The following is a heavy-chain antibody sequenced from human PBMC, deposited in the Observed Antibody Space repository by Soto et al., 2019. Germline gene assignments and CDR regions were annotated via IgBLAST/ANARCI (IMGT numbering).Heavy chain of an antibody. D-gene: IGHD4-4*01. V-gene: IGHV3-73*02. J-gene: IGHJ6*02. CDR3: SGGQNDYNYYYYYPMDV. CDR1: GFTFSGSA. Sequence: EVQLVESGGGLVQPGESLRLSCAASGFTFSGSAMHWVRQAPGKGLEWVGRIRSKPNNYATAYAASVKGRFRISRDDSKNTAYLQVNGLKTEDTAVYYCSGGQNDYNYYYYYPMDVWGRGTTVTVSS. CDR2: IRSKPNNYAT.